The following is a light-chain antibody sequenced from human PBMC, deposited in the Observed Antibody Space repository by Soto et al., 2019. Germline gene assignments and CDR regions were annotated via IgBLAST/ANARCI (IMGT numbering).Light chain of an antibody. CDR1: QSISTW. CDR3: QQYSSSSRT. Sequence: DIQMTQNPSTLSASRGDRVTITCRASQSISTWLAWYQQKPGKTPNLLIYKASRLETGVPSRFSASGSGTEYTLTISSLQPDDFATYYCQQYSSSSRTFGQGTKVDIK. V-gene: IGKV1-5*03. J-gene: IGKJ1*01. CDR2: KAS.